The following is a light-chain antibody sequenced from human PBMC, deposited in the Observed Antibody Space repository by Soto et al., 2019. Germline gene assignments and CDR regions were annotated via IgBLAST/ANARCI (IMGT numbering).Light chain of an antibody. CDR3: QQYNSYSA. V-gene: IGKV1-5*03. J-gene: IGKJ3*01. CDR2: KAS. Sequence: DIQMTQSPSTLSASVGDRVTITCRASQSISSWLAWYQQKPGKAPKLLIYKASSYESGVPSRFSGSGSATEFTLTISSLQPDDFATYYCQQYNSYSAFGPGTKVDIK. CDR1: QSISSW.